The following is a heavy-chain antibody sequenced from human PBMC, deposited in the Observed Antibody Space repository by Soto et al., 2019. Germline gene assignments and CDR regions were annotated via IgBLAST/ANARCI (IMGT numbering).Heavy chain of an antibody. CDR3: ARDGTYNWV. CDR2: IFSNGDR. V-gene: IGHV3-66*01. Sequence: ELQLVASGGGLVQPGGSLRLSCVASGLTVSNNYVRWVRQAPGKGLEWVSLIFSNGDRRYADSVKGRFTISRDSSSNTLYLQMNSLRVEDTAVYYCARDGTYNWVGGQGIHVTVSS. CDR1: GLTVSNNY. J-gene: IGHJ4*02. D-gene: IGHD1-1*01.